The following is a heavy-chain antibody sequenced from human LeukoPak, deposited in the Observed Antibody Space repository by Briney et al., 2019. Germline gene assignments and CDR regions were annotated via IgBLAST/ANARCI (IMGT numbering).Heavy chain of an antibody. D-gene: IGHD5-24*01. CDR1: GYTFTSHD. Sequence: ASVKVSCKASGYTFTSHDINWVRQATGQGLEWMGWMNPNSGNTGYAQKFQGRVTMTRNTSISTAYMELSSLRSEDTAVYYCARGRGWLPQNDYWGQGTLVTVSS. CDR2: MNPNSGNT. V-gene: IGHV1-8*01. CDR3: ARGRGWLPQNDY. J-gene: IGHJ4*02.